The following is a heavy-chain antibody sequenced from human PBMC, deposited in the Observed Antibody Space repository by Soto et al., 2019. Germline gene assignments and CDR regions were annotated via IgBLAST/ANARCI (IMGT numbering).Heavy chain of an antibody. CDR1: GGFVNSDTHS. V-gene: IGHV4-61*01. D-gene: IGHD2-2*01. Sequence: SETLSLFCTVSGGFVNSDTHSWSWIRQTPGKRLEWIGFIYSGGSTKNPSLRSRVTMSVDTSKNQFSLKLRSVIVADTAVYHCARFVRSCSATTCSTRADVWGQGITVTVSS. CDR2: IYSGGST. J-gene: IGHJ6*02. CDR3: ARFVRSCSATTCSTRADV.